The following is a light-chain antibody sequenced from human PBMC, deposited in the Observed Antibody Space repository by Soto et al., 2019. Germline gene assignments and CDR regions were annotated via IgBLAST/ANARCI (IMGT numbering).Light chain of an antibody. J-gene: IGLJ7*01. CDR2: DVT. V-gene: IGLV2-23*02. Sequence: QSALTQPASVSGSPGQSITISCTGTSSDVGSHNLVSWYQQHPGQAPKLMIYDVTKRPLGVSTRFSASKSGNTASLTSSGLQAEDEADYYCCSYGGSRAVFGGGTQLTVL. CDR1: SSDVGSHNL. CDR3: CSYGGSRAV.